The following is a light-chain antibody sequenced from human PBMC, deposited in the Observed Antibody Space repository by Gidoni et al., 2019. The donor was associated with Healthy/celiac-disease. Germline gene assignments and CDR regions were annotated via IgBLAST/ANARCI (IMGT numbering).Light chain of an antibody. V-gene: IGLV3-19*01. Sequence: ELTQDPAVSVALGQTVRITCQGDSLRSYYASWYQQKPGQAPVLVIYGKNNRPSGIPDRFSGSSSGNTASLTITGAQAEDEADYYCNSRDSSGNHVVFGGGTKLTVL. CDR2: GKN. CDR1: SLRSYY. J-gene: IGLJ2*01. CDR3: NSRDSSGNHVV.